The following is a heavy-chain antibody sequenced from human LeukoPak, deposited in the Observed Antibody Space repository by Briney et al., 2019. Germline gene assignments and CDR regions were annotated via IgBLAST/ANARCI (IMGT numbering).Heavy chain of an antibody. J-gene: IGHJ5*02. D-gene: IGHD2-8*01. CDR1: GGSISSSSYY. CDR2: INHSGIT. CDR3: ARAELMGSYNWFDP. V-gene: IGHV4-39*07. Sequence: SGTLSLTCTVSGGSISSSSYYWGWIRQPPGKGLEWIGEINHSGITNYNPSLKSRVTISLDTSKNQFSLKLSSVTAADTAVYYCARAELMGSYNWFDPWGQGTLVTVSS.